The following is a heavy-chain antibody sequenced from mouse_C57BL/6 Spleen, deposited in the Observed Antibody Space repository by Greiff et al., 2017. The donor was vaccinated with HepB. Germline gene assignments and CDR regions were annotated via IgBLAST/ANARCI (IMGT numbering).Heavy chain of an antibody. J-gene: IGHJ4*01. V-gene: IGHV5-9*01. CDR3: ARHEAMDY. CDR1: GFTFSSYT. Sequence: EVHLVESGGGLVKPGGSLKLSCAASGFTFSSYTMSWVRQTPEKRLEWVATISGGGGNTYYPDSVKGRFTISRDNAKNTLYLQMSSLRSEDTALYYYARHEAMDYWGQGTSVTVSS. CDR2: ISGGGGNT.